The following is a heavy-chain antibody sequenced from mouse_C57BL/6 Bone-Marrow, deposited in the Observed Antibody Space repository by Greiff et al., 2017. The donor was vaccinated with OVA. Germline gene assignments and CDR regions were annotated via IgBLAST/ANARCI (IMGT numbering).Heavy chain of an antibody. CDR3: ARWDYYGSLWYFDV. V-gene: IGHV1-55*01. CDR2: IYPGSGST. Sequence: VQLQQPGAELVKPGASVKMSCKASGYTFTSYWITWVKQRPGQGLEWIGDIYPGSGSTNYNEKFKSKATLTVDTSSSTAYMQLSSLTSEDSAVYYCARWDYYGSLWYFDVWGTGTTVTVSS. CDR1: GYTFTSYW. J-gene: IGHJ1*03. D-gene: IGHD1-1*01.